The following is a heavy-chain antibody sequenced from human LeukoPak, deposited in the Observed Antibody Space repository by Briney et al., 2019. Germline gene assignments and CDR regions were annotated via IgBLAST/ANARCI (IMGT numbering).Heavy chain of an antibody. D-gene: IGHD3-9*01. CDR2: IRYDGSNK. Sequence: PGGSLRLSCAASGFTFSSYGMHWVRQAPGKGLEWVAFIRYDGSNKYYADSVKGRFNISRDNSKNTLYLQMNSLRAEDTAVYYCANAYYDILTGYYGYYYGMDVWGQGTTVTVSS. V-gene: IGHV3-30*02. CDR1: GFTFSSYG. CDR3: ANAYYDILTGYYGYYYGMDV. J-gene: IGHJ6*02.